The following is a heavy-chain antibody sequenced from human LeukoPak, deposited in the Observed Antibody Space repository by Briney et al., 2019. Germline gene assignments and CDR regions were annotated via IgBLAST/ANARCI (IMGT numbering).Heavy chain of an antibody. CDR1: GFTFSNYW. CDR2: IKQDGSEK. D-gene: IGHD2-15*01. V-gene: IGHV3-7*01. J-gene: IGHJ4*02. CDR3: ARASVAATFFDY. Sequence: GGSLRLSCAASGFTFSNYWMSWIRQAPGKGLEWVANIKQDGSEKDYVDSVTGRFTISRDNAKNSLYLQMNSLRVEDTAVYYCARASVAATFFDYWGQGTLVTVSS.